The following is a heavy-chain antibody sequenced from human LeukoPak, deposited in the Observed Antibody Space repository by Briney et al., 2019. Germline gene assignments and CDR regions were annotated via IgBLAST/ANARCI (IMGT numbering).Heavy chain of an antibody. CDR3: AMKAVPRPRLHDAFDF. CDR2: INSDGSST. D-gene: IGHD5-24*01. Sequence: GGSLRLSCAASGFTFSSYWMHWVRQAPGKGLVWVSRINSDGSSTSYADSVKGRFTISRDNAKNTLYLQMNSLRADDTAVYYCAMKAVPRPRLHDAFDFWGQGTVVSVYS. CDR1: GFTFSSYW. V-gene: IGHV3-74*01. J-gene: IGHJ3*01.